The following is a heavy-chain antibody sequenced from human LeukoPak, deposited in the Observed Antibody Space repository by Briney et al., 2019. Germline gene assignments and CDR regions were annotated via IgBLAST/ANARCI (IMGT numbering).Heavy chain of an antibody. J-gene: IGHJ4*02. D-gene: IGHD3-22*01. CDR2: INPSGGST. Sequence: GESLRLSCAASGYTFTSYYMHWVRQAPGQGLEWMGIINPSGGSTSYAQKFQGRVTMTRDTSTSTVYMELSSLRSEDTAVYYCARDKDGSWVDSSGLRSLNYWGQGTLVTVSS. CDR3: ARDKDGSWVDSSGLRSLNY. V-gene: IGHV1-46*01. CDR1: GYTFTSYY.